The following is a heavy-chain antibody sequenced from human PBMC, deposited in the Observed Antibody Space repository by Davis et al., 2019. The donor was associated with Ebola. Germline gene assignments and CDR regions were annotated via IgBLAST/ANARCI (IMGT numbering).Heavy chain of an antibody. Sequence: ASVKVSCKTSGYTFTNYDINWVRQATGQGLEWMGWLNPNSGNTDSTHKFQGRLTMTKNISIGTAYMELSSLRSEDTAVYYCARRVGARSGFDYWGQGSLVTVSS. D-gene: IGHD1-26*01. CDR1: GYTFTNYD. CDR3: ARRVGARSGFDY. V-gene: IGHV1-8*01. CDR2: LNPNSGNT. J-gene: IGHJ4*02.